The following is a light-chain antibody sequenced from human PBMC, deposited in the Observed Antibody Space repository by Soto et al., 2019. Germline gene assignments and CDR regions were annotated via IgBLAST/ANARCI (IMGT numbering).Light chain of an antibody. V-gene: IGLV3-1*01. CDR3: QAWDSSSYVV. Sequence: SYELTQPPSVSVSPGQTASIPCSGDKLGNKFAYWYQQKPGQSPVLVIYQDYKRPSGIPERFSGSNSGNTATLTISGTQSMDEADYYCQAWDSSSYVVFGGGTKLTVL. CDR1: KLGNKF. CDR2: QDY. J-gene: IGLJ2*01.